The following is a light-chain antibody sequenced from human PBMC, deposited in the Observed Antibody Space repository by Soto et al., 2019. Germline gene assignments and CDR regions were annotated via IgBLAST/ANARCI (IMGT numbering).Light chain of an antibody. CDR1: QSVSSD. Sequence: EIVMTQSPATLSVSPGEGATLSCRASQSVSSDLAWYQHKPGQAPRLLIYDASTRATGIPARFSGSGSGTEFTLTLSSLQSEDFAVYYWQPYNGLVKTFGQGTKLEIK. CDR2: DAS. V-gene: IGKV3-15*01. CDR3: QPYNGLVKT. J-gene: IGKJ2*01.